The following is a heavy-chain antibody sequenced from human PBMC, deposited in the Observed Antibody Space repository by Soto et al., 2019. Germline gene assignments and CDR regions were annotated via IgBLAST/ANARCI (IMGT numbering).Heavy chain of an antibody. Sequence: SETLSLTCTVSRGSISSGAYYWSCILQPPAKGLEWIGYIYSSGSTYYNPSLKSRVTISVDTSKNQFSLKLSSVTDADTAAYYCARMYYYDSSGPLGYGMDVWGQGTTVTVSS. V-gene: IGHV4-30-4*01. J-gene: IGHJ6*02. CDR3: ARMYYYDSSGPLGYGMDV. CDR2: IYSSGST. D-gene: IGHD3-22*01. CDR1: RGSISSGAYY.